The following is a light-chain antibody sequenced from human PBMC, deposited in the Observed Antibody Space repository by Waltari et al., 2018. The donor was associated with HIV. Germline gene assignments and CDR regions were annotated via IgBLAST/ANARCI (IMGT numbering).Light chain of an antibody. CDR1: STAVGNFNL. CDR2: EVT. V-gene: IGLV2-23*02. J-gene: IGLJ1*01. CDR3: YSYSDTSSSYV. Sequence: QSALTQPASVSGSPGQSITLSCTGTSTAVGNFNLVSWYQQYPGKAPKLLIYEVTKRPSGASNRFSASKSGNTASLTISGLRAEDEADYYCYSYSDTSSSYVFGTGTKVTVL.